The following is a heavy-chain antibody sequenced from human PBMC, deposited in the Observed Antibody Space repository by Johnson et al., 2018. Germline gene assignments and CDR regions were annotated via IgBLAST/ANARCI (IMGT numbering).Heavy chain of an antibody. CDR2: ISGSGGRT. J-gene: IGHJ6*02. V-gene: IGHV3-23*04. CDR3: AKDPDTAMAIYGMDV. D-gene: IGHD5-18*01. Sequence: VQLVESGGGLVQPGGSLRLSCVVSGFIFTNYAMSWVRQAPGKGLEWVSTISGSGGRTYYADSVKGRFSISKDNSKNTLFLQINSLRAEDTAVYYCAKDPDTAMAIYGMDVWGQGTTVTVS. CDR1: GFIFTNYA.